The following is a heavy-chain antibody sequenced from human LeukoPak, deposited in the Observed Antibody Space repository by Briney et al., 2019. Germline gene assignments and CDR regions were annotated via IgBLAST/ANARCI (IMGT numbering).Heavy chain of an antibody. CDR2: IRNKAHTFST. Sequence: GGSLRLSCAASGFDFGAHEMDWVRQAPGKGLEWVGRIRNKAHTFSTEYAASVRGRFTVSRDDSMNSLSLQMNSLRIEDTAVYYCVRASQGYFQSWGQGTLVTVSS. V-gene: IGHV3-72*01. J-gene: IGHJ1*01. CDR1: GFDFGAHE. CDR3: VRASQGYFQS.